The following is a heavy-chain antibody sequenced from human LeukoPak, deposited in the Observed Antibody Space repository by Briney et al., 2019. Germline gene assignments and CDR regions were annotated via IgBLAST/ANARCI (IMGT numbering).Heavy chain of an antibody. D-gene: IGHD6-13*01. CDR3: AKVGSSWDFDY. J-gene: IGHJ4*02. CDR2: ISSSGSTK. V-gene: IGHV3-48*03. Sequence: GGSLRLSCAASGFTFSSYEMNWVRQAPGKGLEWVSYISSSGSTKYYADSVKGRFTISRDNSKNTLYLQMNSLRAEDTAVYYCAKVGSSWDFDYWGQGTLVAVSS. CDR1: GFTFSSYE.